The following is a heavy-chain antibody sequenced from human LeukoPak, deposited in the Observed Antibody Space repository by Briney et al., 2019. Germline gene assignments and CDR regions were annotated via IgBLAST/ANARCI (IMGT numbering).Heavy chain of an antibody. CDR1: GGSFSGYY. Sequence: PSETLSLTCAVYGGSFSGYYWSWIRQPPGKGLEWIGEINHSGSTNYNPSLKSRVTISVDTSKNQFSLKLSSVTAADTAVYYCARALKSESSSWYSPSAFDIWGQGTMVTVSS. D-gene: IGHD6-13*01. V-gene: IGHV4-34*01. J-gene: IGHJ3*02. CDR2: INHSGST. CDR3: ARALKSESSSWYSPSAFDI.